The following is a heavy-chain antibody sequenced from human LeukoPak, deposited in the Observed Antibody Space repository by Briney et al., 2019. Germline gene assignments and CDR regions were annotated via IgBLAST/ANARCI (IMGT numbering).Heavy chain of an antibody. CDR2: IKQDGGEK. J-gene: IGHJ4*02. V-gene: IGHV3-7*01. CDR3: ARDGYDYVWGSYRYYFDY. CDR1: EFTFSSYW. Sequence: GGSLRLSCAASEFTFSSYWMSWVRQAPGKGLEWVANIKQDGGEKYYLDSVKGRFTVSRDNSKNTLYPQMNSLRAEDTAVYYCARDGYDYVWGSYRYYFDYWGQGTLVTVSS. D-gene: IGHD3-16*02.